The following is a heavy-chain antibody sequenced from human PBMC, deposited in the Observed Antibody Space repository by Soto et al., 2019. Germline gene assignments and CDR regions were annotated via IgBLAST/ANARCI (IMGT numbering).Heavy chain of an antibody. V-gene: IGHV3-23*01. CDR3: ARRDCGSGTNCEFGAPAFAY. CDR1: GFTFSNYD. D-gene: IGHD3-3*01. CDR2: VSSSGSST. Sequence: EVQLLESGGGLVQPGGSLRLSCAASGFTFSNYDMTWVRQAPGKGLEWVSSVSSSGSSTYYADSVKGRFTISRDNPKNTWYLTRGSRGAADPAVYFCARRDCGSGTNCEFGAPAFAYWGQGNLVTVTS. J-gene: IGHJ4*02.